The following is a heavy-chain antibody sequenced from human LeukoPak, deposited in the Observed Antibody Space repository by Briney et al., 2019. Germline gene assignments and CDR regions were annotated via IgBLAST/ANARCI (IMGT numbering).Heavy chain of an antibody. J-gene: IGHJ4*02. D-gene: IGHD2-2*02. CDR2: ISTSNSHI. V-gene: IGHV3-21*04. CDR1: GFTFNTYS. Sequence: GGSLRLSCAASGFTFNTYSMNWVRQAPGKGLEWVSSISTSNSHIYYAESVKGRFTISRDNAKNSLYLQMNSLRAEDTAVYYCAISPGCSSTSCYTTYFDYWGQGTLVTVSS. CDR3: AISPGCSSTSCYTTYFDY.